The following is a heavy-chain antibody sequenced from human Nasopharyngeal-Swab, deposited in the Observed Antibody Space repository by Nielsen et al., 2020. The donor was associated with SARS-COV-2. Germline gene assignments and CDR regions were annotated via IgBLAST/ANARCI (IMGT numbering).Heavy chain of an antibody. CDR3: ARENGDYLYGMDV. CDR1: GFTFSYHG. J-gene: IGHJ6*02. D-gene: IGHD4-17*01. Sequence: GESLKISCAASGFTFSYHGMHWVRQAPGKGLEWVAVIWYDGSNKNYADSVKGRLAISRDNSKNTLYLQMNSLRAEDTGVYYCARENGDYLYGMDVWGQGTTVTVSS. CDR2: IWYDGSNK. V-gene: IGHV3-33*01.